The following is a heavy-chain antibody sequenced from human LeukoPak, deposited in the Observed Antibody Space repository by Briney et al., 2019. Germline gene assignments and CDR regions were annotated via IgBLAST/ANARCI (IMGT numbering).Heavy chain of an antibody. D-gene: IGHD2-21*01. CDR1: GFIFTNAW. CDR2: IKTKSDGGTT. J-gene: IGHJ4*02. Sequence: GGSLRLSCAASGFIFTNAWMTWVRQAPGKGLEWVGRIKTKSDGGTTDYAAPVKGRFNISRDDSKKMIYLHMNSLKTEDTAVYFCTTESRFRLILDYWGLGTLVTVSS. CDR3: TTESRFRLILDY. V-gene: IGHV3-15*01.